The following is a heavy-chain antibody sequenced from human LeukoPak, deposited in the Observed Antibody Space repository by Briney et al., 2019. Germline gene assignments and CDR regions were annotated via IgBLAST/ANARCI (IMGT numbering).Heavy chain of an antibody. CDR1: GVTLRNFG. D-gene: IGHD1-1*01. CDR3: AKCQSNFLAVDY. V-gene: IGHV3-23*01. CDR2: IRGSGDTT. J-gene: IGHJ4*02. Sequence: PGESLRLSCAASGVTLRNFGLSWVRHTPGKGLEWVSAIRGSGDTTFYADSVKGRFTISRDNSENTVYLQMNSLRAEDTAVYYCAKCQSNFLAVDYWGQGTLVTVSS.